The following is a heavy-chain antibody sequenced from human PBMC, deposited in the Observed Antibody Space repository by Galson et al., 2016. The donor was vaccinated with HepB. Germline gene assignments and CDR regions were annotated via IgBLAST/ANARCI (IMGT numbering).Heavy chain of an antibody. V-gene: IGHV3-30-3*01. CDR2: SFHDEDYT. CDR3: TREANDAFDI. CDR1: GFTLSKYH. J-gene: IGHJ3*02. Sequence: SLKLSCAAPGFTLSKYHMHWVRQAPGKGLEWVALSFHDEDYTYYPDSVKGRFTISRDNTKGTVYLHMNSLRDEDTADYYCTREANDAFDIWGQGTMVTVTS.